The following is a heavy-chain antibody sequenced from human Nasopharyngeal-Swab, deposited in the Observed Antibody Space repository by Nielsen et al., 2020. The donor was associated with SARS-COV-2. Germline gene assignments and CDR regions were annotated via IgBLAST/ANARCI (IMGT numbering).Heavy chain of an antibody. CDR1: GGTFSSYA. J-gene: IGHJ6*02. CDR3: ARNRGDSSSWYVYYYGMDV. Sequence: SVKISCKASGGTFSSYAISWVRQAPGQGLEWMGGIIPIFGTANYAQKFQGRVTITADKSTSTAYMELSSLRSEDTAVYYCARNRGDSSSWYVYYYGMDVWGQGTTVTVSS. CDR2: IIPIFGTA. V-gene: IGHV1-69*06. D-gene: IGHD6-13*01.